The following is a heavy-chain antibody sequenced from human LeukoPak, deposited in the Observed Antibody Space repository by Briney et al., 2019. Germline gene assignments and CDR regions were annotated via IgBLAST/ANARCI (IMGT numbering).Heavy chain of an antibody. V-gene: IGHV3-23*01. CDR1: GFFFSSYA. Sequence: PGGSLRLSCAASGFFFSSYAMSWVRQAPGKGLEWVSSISGSGGSTYYADSVKGRFTISRDNAKNSLYLQMNSLGAEDTAVYYCSEANAIKLVDPLGQGTLVTVSS. CDR2: ISGSGGST. J-gene: IGHJ5*02. CDR3: SEANAIKLVDP. D-gene: IGHD1-1*01.